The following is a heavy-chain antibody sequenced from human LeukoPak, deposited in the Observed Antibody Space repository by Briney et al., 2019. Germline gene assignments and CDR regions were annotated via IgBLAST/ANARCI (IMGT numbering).Heavy chain of an antibody. Sequence: GGSLRLSCAASGFTFDDYGMSWVRQAPGKGLEWVAGINWNGGSKGYVDSVKGRFTISRDNAKNSLYLQMNSLRAEDTALYYCARGSYDILTGFNWFDPWGQGTLVTVSS. D-gene: IGHD3-9*01. J-gene: IGHJ5*02. V-gene: IGHV3-20*04. CDR3: ARGSYDILTGFNWFDP. CDR1: GFTFDDYG. CDR2: INWNGGSK.